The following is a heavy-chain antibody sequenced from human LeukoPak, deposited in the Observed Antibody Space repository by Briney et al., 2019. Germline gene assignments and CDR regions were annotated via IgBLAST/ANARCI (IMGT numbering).Heavy chain of an antibody. J-gene: IGHJ4*02. D-gene: IGHD3-10*01. CDR2: IYYSGST. V-gene: IGHV4-59*08. CDR3: AKERDTINDWYGEFDY. Sequence: SETLSLTCTVSGGSISSYYWSWIRQPPGKGLEWIGYIYYSGSTNYNPSLKSRVTISVDTSKNQFSLKLSSVTAADTAVYYCAKERDTINDWYGEFDYWGQGTLVTVSS. CDR1: GGSISSYY.